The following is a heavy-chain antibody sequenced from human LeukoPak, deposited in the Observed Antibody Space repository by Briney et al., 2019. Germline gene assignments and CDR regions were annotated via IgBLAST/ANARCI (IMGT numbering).Heavy chain of an antibody. D-gene: IGHD3-22*01. CDR2: IYYSGST. CDR1: GGSISSSSYY. Sequence: SETLSLTCTVSGGSISSSSYYWGWIRQPPGKGLDWIGNIYYSGSTYYNPSLKSRVTISVDTSKNQFSLKLSSVTAADTAVYYCARHEDFYDSSGYNAFDIWGQGTMVTVSS. V-gene: IGHV4-39*01. J-gene: IGHJ3*02. CDR3: ARHEDFYDSSGYNAFDI.